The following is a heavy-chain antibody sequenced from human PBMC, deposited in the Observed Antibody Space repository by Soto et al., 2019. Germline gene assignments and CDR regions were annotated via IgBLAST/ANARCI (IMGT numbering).Heavy chain of an antibody. Sequence: QAHLEQSGAEVKKPGASVKVSCKASGYSFISYGITWVRQAPGQQLEWMGWTTTHNGNTNYAQKFQGRVTMTTDTSTNTAYMELRRLRSDDTAVYYCARLWDIVVVPAGSGAYETLAEDDYYGMDVWGQGTTVTVSS. CDR3: ARLWDIVVVPAGSGAYETLAEDDYYGMDV. D-gene: IGHD2-2*01. J-gene: IGHJ6*02. CDR2: TTTHNGNT. CDR1: GYSFISYG. V-gene: IGHV1-18*01.